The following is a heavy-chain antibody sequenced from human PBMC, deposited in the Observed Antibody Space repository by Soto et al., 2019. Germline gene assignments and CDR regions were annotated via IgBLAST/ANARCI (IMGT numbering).Heavy chain of an antibody. J-gene: IGHJ2*01. CDR2: ISGGGDRT. CDR1: GFTFINYA. V-gene: IGHV3-23*01. Sequence: EVQLLESGGGLVQPGGSLRLSCVGSGFTFINYAMNWVRQTPGKGLEWVSGISGGGDRTFDADSVKGRFTISRDNSKNTVNLQMNSLRADDTAVYHCARKVLGSTSRPDWWYFDLWGRGTLVTVSS. CDR3: ARKVLGSTSRPDWWYFDL. D-gene: IGHD2-2*01.